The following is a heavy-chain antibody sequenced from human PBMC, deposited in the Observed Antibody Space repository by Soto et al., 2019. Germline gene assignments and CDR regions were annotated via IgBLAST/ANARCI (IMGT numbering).Heavy chain of an antibody. V-gene: IGHV3-21*01. Sequence: EVQLVESGGGLVQPGGSLRLSCAASGFTFSSYTMNWVRQAPGKGLEWVSSISSSRSYIYYADSVKGRFTISRDNAKNSLYLQMNSLRVEDTAVYYCSRAKGGCSSTSCHSYGMDVWGQGTTVTVSS. CDR1: GFTFSSYT. CDR2: ISSSRSYI. J-gene: IGHJ6*02. D-gene: IGHD2-2*01. CDR3: SRAKGGCSSTSCHSYGMDV.